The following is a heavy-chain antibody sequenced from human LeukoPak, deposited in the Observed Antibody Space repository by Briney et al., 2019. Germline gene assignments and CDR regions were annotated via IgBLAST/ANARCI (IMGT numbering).Heavy chain of an antibody. CDR1: GFTFSSYE. CDR2: ISSSGSTI. CDR3: ARDLWVGGSYPGRSFDY. Sequence: HSGGSLRLSCAASGFTFSSYEMNWVRQAPGKGLEWVSYISSSGSTIYYADSVKGRFTISRDNAKNSLYLQMNSLRAEDTAVYYCARDLWVGGSYPGRSFDYWGQGTLVTVSS. J-gene: IGHJ4*02. D-gene: IGHD1-26*01. V-gene: IGHV3-48*03.